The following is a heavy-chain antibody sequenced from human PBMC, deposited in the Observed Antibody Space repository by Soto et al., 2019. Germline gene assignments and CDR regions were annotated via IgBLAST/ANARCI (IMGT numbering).Heavy chain of an antibody. CDR3: AKGGRQWLVTSDFNY. V-gene: IGHV3-30*18. Sequence: VQLVESGGGVVQPGRXLRLSCAASGXXFSDYAMHWVRQAPGKGLEWVAVVSHDGRNTHYADSVKGRFTISRDSSKNTVSLEMTSLRAEDTAVYYCAKGGRQWLVTSDFNYWGQGALVTVSS. CDR1: GXXFSDYA. CDR2: VSHDGRNT. D-gene: IGHD6-19*01. J-gene: IGHJ4*02.